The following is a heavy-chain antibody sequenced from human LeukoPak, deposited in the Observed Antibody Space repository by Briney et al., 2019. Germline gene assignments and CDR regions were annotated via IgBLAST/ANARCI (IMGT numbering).Heavy chain of an antibody. D-gene: IGHD1/OR15-1a*01. V-gene: IGHV4-4*07. Sequence: SETLSLTCTVSGYSISSGYYWSWIRQPAGEGLEWIGRIYTSGSTNYNPSLKSRVTMSVDTSKNQFSLKLSSVTAADTAVYYCARDTANNERFDYWGQGTLVTVSS. J-gene: IGHJ4*02. CDR3: ARDTANNERFDY. CDR2: IYTSGST. CDR1: GYSISSGYY.